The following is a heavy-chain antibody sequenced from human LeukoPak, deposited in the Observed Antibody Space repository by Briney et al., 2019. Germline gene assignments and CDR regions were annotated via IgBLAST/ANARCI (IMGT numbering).Heavy chain of an antibody. J-gene: IGHJ4*02. V-gene: IGHV3-21*01. CDR2: ISSSSSYI. CDR1: GLTPGTKS. CDR3: ARVTASTSLDY. D-gene: IGHD5/OR15-5a*01. Sequence: GGSLTLSCPASGLTPGTKSTSWVRQAPGKGLEWVSSISSSSSYIYYADSVKGRFTISRDNAKNSLYLQMNSLRAEDTAVYLCARVTASTSLDYWGQGTLVTVSS.